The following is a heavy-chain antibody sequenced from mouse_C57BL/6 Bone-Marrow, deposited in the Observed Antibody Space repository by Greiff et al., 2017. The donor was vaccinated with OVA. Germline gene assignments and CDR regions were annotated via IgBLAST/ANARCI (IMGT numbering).Heavy chain of an antibody. J-gene: IGHJ2*03. V-gene: IGHV1-59*01. CDR1: GYTFTNYW. CDR3: AGYGSGLYHHY. CDR2: IAPSDSYI. Sequence: QVQLQQPGAELVRPGTSVKLSCKASGYTFTNYWMHWVKQRHGQGLEWIGVIAPSDSYINYNQKFKGRATLTVDTSSSTAYMHLSSLTSEDSAVDYCAGYGSGLYHHYWGQGTGLTVSS. D-gene: IGHD1-1*01.